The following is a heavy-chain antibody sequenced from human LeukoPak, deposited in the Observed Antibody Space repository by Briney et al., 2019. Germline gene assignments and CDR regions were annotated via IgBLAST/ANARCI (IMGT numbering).Heavy chain of an antibody. J-gene: IGHJ5*02. D-gene: IGHD2-15*01. V-gene: IGHV3-7*01. CDR3: ARGADGVSSNSRGWFDP. Sequence: GGSLRLSCAASGFTLSSYWMSWVRQAPGKGLEWVANINQDVSEINYVDSVKGRFTISRDNGKNSLYLQMNSLRAEDTAVYYCARGADGVSSNSRGWFDPWGQGTLVTVSS. CDR1: GFTLSSYW. CDR2: INQDVSEI.